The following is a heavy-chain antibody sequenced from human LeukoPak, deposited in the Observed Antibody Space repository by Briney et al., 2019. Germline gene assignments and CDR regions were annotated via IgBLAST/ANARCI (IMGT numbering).Heavy chain of an antibody. Sequence: PSETLSLTCAVYGGSFSGYYWSWIRQPPGKGLEWIGEINHSGSTNYNPSLKSRVTISVDTSKNQFSPKLSSVTAADTAVYYCARKSLGYCSSTSCYALDYWGQGTLVTVSS. V-gene: IGHV4-34*01. J-gene: IGHJ4*02. CDR3: ARKSLGYCSSTSCYALDY. CDR1: GGSFSGYY. D-gene: IGHD2-2*01. CDR2: INHSGST.